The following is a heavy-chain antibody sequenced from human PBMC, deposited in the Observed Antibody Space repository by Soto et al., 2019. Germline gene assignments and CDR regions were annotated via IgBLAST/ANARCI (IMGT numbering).Heavy chain of an antibody. CDR1: GSTFPRSA. J-gene: IGHJ4*02. CDR3: ASPASYGDSLFDY. CDR2: INAGNGNT. Sequence: ASATLSFNSSGSTFPRSAMHWVLHTPGQRLEWMGWINAGNGNTKYSQKFQGRVTITRDTSASTAYMELSSLRSEDTAVYYCASPASYGDSLFDYWGQGTLVTVSS. D-gene: IGHD4-17*01. V-gene: IGHV1-3*01.